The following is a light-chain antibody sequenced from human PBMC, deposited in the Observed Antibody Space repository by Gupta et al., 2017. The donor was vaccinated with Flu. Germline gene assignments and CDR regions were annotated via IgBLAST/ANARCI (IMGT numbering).Light chain of an antibody. CDR3: QHRQSSPIT. V-gene: IGKV1-9*01. CDR1: QGIRSY. Sequence: PSFLSASVGDRVTIPCRASQGIRSYLAWYQQKPGTAPNLLIYDSSTVQTGVSSRFSGSGSGTXFTLTIXSRQPEDFATYYCQHRQSSPITFGXGTKVEIK. CDR2: DSS. J-gene: IGKJ4*01.